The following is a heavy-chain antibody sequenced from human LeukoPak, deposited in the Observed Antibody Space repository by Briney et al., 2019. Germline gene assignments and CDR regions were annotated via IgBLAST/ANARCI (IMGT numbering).Heavy chain of an antibody. D-gene: IGHD6-19*01. V-gene: IGHV3-30*02. CDR2: IRYDGSNK. CDR3: AKDWTVAAAGPPDY. J-gene: IGHJ4*02. Sequence: GGSLRLSCAASGFTFSSYAMHWVRQAPGKGLEWVAVIRYDGSNKYYADSVKGRFTISRDNSKNTLYLQMNSLRAEDTVVYYCAKDWTVAAAGPPDYWGQGTLVTVSS. CDR1: GFTFSSYA.